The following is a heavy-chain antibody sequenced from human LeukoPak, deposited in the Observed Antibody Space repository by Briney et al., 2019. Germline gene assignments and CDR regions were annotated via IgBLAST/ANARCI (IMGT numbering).Heavy chain of an antibody. V-gene: IGHV3-53*01. D-gene: IGHD3-10*01. Sequence: PGGSLRLSCAASGFTVSSNYMSWVRQAPGKGLEWVSVIYSGGSRYYADSVKGRFTISRDNAKNSLCLQMNSLRAEDTAVYYCARDLGSGSYRGFDYWGQGTLVTVSS. CDR3: ARDLGSGSYRGFDY. CDR2: IYSGGSR. J-gene: IGHJ4*02. CDR1: GFTVSSNY.